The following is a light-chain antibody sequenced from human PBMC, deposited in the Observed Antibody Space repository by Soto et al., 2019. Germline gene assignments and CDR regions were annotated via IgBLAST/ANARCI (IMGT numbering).Light chain of an antibody. CDR1: QGVSSSY. CDR2: GAS. Sequence: EIVLTQSPGTLSLSPGERATLSCRASQGVSSSYLAWYQKKPGQPPRLLIYGASSRATGIPVRFSGSGSGTNFTLTITRLEPEDYAVYYCQHYRTSFGGGTKVEIK. CDR3: QHYRTS. V-gene: IGKV3-20*01. J-gene: IGKJ4*01.